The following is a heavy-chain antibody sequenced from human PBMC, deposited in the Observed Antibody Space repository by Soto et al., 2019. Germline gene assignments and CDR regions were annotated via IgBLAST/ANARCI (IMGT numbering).Heavy chain of an antibody. CDR3: ERGRGEFDA. Sequence: SETLSLTCAVYGGSLSDNYCNWLRQPPGKGLEWIGEINHSGNTNYNPSLRSRVTISIDPSKNQLSLNLRSVSAADTALYYCERGRGEFDAWGRLTPVTASS. V-gene: IGHV4-34*01. CDR1: GGSLSDNY. D-gene: IGHD2-21*01. J-gene: IGHJ5*02. CDR2: INHSGNT.